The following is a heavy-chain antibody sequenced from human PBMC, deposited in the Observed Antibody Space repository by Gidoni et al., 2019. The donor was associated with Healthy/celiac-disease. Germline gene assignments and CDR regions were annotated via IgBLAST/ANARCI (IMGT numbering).Heavy chain of an antibody. CDR2: ISGSGCST. D-gene: IGHD5-12*01. Sequence: EVQLLESGGGLVQPGGSLRLSCAASGFTFRRYAMSWVRQAPGKGLEWVSAISGSGCSTYYADSVKGRFTISRDNSKNTLYLQMNSLRAEDTAVYYCAKDPYSGYVDLDYWGQGTLVTVSS. J-gene: IGHJ4*02. V-gene: IGHV3-23*01. CDR1: GFTFRRYA. CDR3: AKDPYSGYVDLDY.